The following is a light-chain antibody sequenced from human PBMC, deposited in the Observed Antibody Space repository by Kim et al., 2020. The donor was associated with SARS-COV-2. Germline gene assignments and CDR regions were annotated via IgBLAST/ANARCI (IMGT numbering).Light chain of an antibody. CDR2: GKN. CDR3: NSRDSNDNVV. Sequence: VALGQTVRITCQGDSLRSYYATWYQQKPGQAPILVIYGKNNRPSGIPDRFSGSSSGNTASLTITGIQAGDEADYYCNSRDSNDNVVFGGGNQLTVL. V-gene: IGLV3-19*01. J-gene: IGLJ2*01. CDR1: SLRSYY.